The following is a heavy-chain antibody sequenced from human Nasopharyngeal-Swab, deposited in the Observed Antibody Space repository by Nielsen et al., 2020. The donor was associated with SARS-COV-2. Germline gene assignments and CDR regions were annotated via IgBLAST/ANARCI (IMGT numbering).Heavy chain of an antibody. V-gene: IGHV3-9*01. CDR2: ISWNSGSI. CDR3: AAMVNPHYYYYMDV. J-gene: IGHJ6*03. D-gene: IGHD5-18*01. CDR1: GFTFDDYA. Sequence: SLKISCAASGFTFDDYAMHWVRQAPGKGLEWVSGISWNSGSIGYADSVKGRFTISTDNAKNSLYLQMNSLRAEDTALYYCAAMVNPHYYYYMDVWGKGTTVTVSS.